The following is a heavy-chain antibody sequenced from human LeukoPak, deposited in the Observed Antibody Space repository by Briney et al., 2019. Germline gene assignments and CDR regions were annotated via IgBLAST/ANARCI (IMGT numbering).Heavy chain of an antibody. CDR3: ARDPTTVTEGLDI. CDR1: GGSFSSHH. V-gene: IGHV4-59*11. D-gene: IGHD4-17*01. J-gene: IGHJ3*02. Sequence: SETLSLTCTVSGGSFSSHHWSWIREPPGKGLEWIGYISYIGSTNYNPSLKSRVTISVDTSKKQFSLKLSSVTAADAAVYYCARDPTTVTEGLDIWGQGTMVTVSS. CDR2: ISYIGST.